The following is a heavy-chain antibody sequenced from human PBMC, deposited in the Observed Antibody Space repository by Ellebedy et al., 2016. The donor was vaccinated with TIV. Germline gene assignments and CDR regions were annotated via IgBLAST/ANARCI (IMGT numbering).Heavy chain of an antibody. V-gene: IGHV3-74*01. J-gene: IGHJ1*01. D-gene: IGHD6-19*01. CDR2: FSSDGIST. Sequence: GESLKISXAASGFTFSSYWMHWVRQAPGKGLVWVSRFSSDGISTSYADSVKGRFTISRDNTKNSLHLEMNSLRPGDTAAYYCAGGGGWLIDHWGQGTLVTVSS. CDR3: AGGGGWLIDH. CDR1: GFTFSSYW.